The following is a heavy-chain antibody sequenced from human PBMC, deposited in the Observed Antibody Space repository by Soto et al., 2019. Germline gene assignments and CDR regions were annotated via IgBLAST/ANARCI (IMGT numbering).Heavy chain of an antibody. J-gene: IGHJ4*02. CDR2: TYYSGST. CDR3: ASPRQGNYDFLSGYYALDY. CDR1: GGSISSGGYY. Sequence: KPSETLSLTCTVSGGSISSGGYYWSWIRQHPGKGLEWIGYTYYSGSTYYNPSLKSRVTISVDTSKNQFSLKLSSVTAADTAVYYCASPRQGNYDFLSGYYALDYWSQGTLVTVSS. V-gene: IGHV4-31*03. D-gene: IGHD3-3*01.